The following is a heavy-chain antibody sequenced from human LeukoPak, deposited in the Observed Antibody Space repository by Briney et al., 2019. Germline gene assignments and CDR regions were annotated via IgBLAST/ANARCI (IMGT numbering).Heavy chain of an antibody. J-gene: IGHJ3*01. CDR2: SSSSNSYI. D-gene: IGHD3-9*01. V-gene: IGHV3-21*04. CDR3: ARDRLRFFDSYAFDV. CDR1: GFTFSSYG. Sequence: GGSLRLSCAASGFTFSSYGMSWVRQAPGKGLEWVSSSSSSNSYIYYADSVKGRFTISRDNAKNSLYLQMNSLRAEDTAVYYCARDRLRFFDSYAFDVWGQGTMVTVSS.